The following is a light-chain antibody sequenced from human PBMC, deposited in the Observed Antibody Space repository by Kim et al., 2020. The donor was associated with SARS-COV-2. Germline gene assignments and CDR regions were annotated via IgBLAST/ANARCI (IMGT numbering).Light chain of an antibody. Sequence: QRTTISCTVSNSNIGAGYGVFWYQQLPGTAPKLLIHGNLNRPSGVPDRFSGSKSGTSASLAITGLQADDEADYHCQSYDSSLNTWVFGGGTQLTVL. CDR2: GNL. CDR1: NSNIGAGYG. J-gene: IGLJ3*02. CDR3: QSYDSSLNTWV. V-gene: IGLV1-40*01.